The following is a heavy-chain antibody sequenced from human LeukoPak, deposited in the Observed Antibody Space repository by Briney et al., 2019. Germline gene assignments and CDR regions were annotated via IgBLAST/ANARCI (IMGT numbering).Heavy chain of an antibody. J-gene: IGHJ4*02. CDR1: GYTFTGYY. CDR3: AREDVMVRGVIIIYYFDY. D-gene: IGHD3-10*01. V-gene: IGHV1-2*02. Sequence: GASVKVSCKASGYTFTGYYMHWVRQAPGQGLEWMGWINPYRGGTNYAQKFQGRVTMTRDTSISTAYMEPSRLRSDDTAVYYCAREDVMVRGVIIIYYFDYWGQGTLVTVSS. CDR2: INPYRGGT.